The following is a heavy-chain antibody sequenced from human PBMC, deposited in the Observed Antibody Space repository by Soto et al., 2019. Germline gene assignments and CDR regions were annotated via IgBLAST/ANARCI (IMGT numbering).Heavy chain of an antibody. Sequence: PGGSLRLSCVGSGFTFSTYSINWVRQAPGKGLEWVSSVSSRSDIYYADSVKGRFTISRDNAKNSVSLQMNSLRAEDTAVYYCAREYTAWPLAYGLDVWGQGTTVTVSS. J-gene: IGHJ6*02. CDR2: VSSRSDI. D-gene: IGHD2-2*02. CDR3: AREYTAWPLAYGLDV. V-gene: IGHV3-21*01. CDR1: GFTFSTYS.